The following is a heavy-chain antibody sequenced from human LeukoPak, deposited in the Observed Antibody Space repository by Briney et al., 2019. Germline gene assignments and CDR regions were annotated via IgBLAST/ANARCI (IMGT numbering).Heavy chain of an antibody. CDR2: INPNSGGT. CDR1: GYTFTGYY. Sequence: GASVKVSCKASGYTFTGYYMHWVRQAPGQGLEWMGWINPNSGGTNYAQKFQGRVTMTRDTSISTAYMELSRLRSDDTAVYYCASANHITYYYDSSGYCPFDYWGQGTLVTVSS. CDR3: ASANHITYYYDSSGYCPFDY. V-gene: IGHV1-2*02. D-gene: IGHD3-22*01. J-gene: IGHJ4*02.